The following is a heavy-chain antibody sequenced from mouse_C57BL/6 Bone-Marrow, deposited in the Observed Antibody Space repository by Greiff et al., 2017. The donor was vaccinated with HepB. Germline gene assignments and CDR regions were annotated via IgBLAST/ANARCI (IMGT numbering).Heavy chain of an antibody. J-gene: IGHJ1*03. D-gene: IGHD2-5*01. Sequence: DVHLVESEGGLVQPGSSMKLSCTASGFTFSDYYMAWVRQVPEKGLEWVANINYDGSSTYYLDSLKSRFIISRDNAKNILYLQMSSLKSEDTATYYCARDDYSNVYWYFDVWGTGTTVTVSS. CDR1: GFTFSDYY. V-gene: IGHV5-16*01. CDR3: ARDDYSNVYWYFDV. CDR2: INYDGSST.